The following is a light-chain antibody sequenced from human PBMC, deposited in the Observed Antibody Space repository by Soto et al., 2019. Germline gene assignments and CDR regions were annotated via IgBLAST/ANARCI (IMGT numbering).Light chain of an antibody. J-gene: IGKJ1*01. V-gene: IGKV1-8*01. CDR2: AAS. CDR3: QQYFRLRT. Sequence: AIRMTQSPSSLSASTGDSFTITCRASQYISTYLAWYQQKPGEAPNLLIYAASTLQSGVPSRFSGSGSGTDFTLTISDLHSEDFGTYYCQQYFRLRTFGPGTKVEVK. CDR1: QYISTY.